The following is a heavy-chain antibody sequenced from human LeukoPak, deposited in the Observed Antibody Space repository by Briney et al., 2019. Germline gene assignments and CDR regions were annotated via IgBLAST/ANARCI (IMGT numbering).Heavy chain of an antibody. J-gene: IGHJ6*02. D-gene: IGHD3-3*01. V-gene: IGHV1-46*01. CDR2: INPSGGST. CDR3: TRGTIFGVVSFYYGLDV. Sequence: ASVKVSCKASGYTFTSYYMHWVRQAPGQGLEWMGIINPSGGSTSYAQKFQGRVTMTRDTSASTAYMELSSLRSEDTAVYYCTRGTIFGVVSFYYGLDVWGQGTTVTVSS. CDR1: GYTFTSYY.